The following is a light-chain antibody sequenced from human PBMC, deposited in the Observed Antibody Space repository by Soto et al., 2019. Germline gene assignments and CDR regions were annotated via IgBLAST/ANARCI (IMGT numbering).Light chain of an antibody. CDR2: AAS. V-gene: IGKV1D-16*01. CDR1: QDIGDW. CDR3: QQYNSYPWT. Sequence: DIQMTQSPSSVSASVGDRVSITCGASQDIGDWLAWYQQKPGKAPKLLVYAASSLESGVPSRFSGSGSGTEFTLTISSLQPDDFATYYCQQYNSYPWTFGQGTKVDNK. J-gene: IGKJ1*01.